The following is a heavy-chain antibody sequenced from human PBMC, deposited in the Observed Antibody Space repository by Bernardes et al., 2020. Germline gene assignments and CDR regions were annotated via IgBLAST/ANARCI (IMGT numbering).Heavy chain of an antibody. V-gene: IGHV3-7*01. J-gene: IGHJ4*02. CDR1: GFTFSYYW. D-gene: IGHD2-15*01. CDR2: IKQDGSEK. CDR3: ARDLGWSTRGASYFDY. Sequence: GGSLRLSCAASGFTFSYYWMSWVRQAPGKGLEWAANIKQDGSEKYYVDSVKGRFTISRDNAKNSLYLQMNSLRAEDTAVYYCARDLGWSTRGASYFDYWGQGTLVIVSS.